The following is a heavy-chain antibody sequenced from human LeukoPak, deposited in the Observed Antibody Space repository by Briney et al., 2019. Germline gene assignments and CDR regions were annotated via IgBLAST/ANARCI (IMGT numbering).Heavy chain of an antibody. Sequence: ASVKVSCKASGYSFTSYDLNWVRQATGQGLEWMGWINPNSGNTGYAQKFQGRVTITRNTPLSTAYMELSSLRSEDTAVYYCARDSGQRSHYYYYYYMDVWGKGTTVTVSS. D-gene: IGHD5-12*01. J-gene: IGHJ6*03. CDR1: GYSFTSYD. V-gene: IGHV1-8*01. CDR2: INPNSGNT. CDR3: ARDSGQRSHYYYYYYMDV.